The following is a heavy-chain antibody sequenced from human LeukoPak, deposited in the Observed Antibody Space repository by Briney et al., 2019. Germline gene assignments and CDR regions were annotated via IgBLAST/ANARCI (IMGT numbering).Heavy chain of an antibody. D-gene: IGHD3-22*01. V-gene: IGHV3-11*01. J-gene: IGHJ6*02. Sequence: PGGSLRLSCAASGFTFSDYYMSWLRQAPGKGLEWVSYISSSGSTIYYADSVKGRFTISRDNAKNSLYLQMNSLRAEDTAVYYCARGGSGYFIYYYYYGMDVWGQGTTVTVSS. CDR2: ISSSGSTI. CDR1: GFTFSDYY. CDR3: ARGGSGYFIYYYYYGMDV.